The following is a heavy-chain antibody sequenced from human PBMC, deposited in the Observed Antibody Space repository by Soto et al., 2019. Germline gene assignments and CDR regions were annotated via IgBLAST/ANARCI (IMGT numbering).Heavy chain of an antibody. CDR2: IYYSGST. CDR1: GGSINNYY. J-gene: IGHJ4*02. D-gene: IGHD2-15*01. CDR3: GRTYCSGGSCYSSAPNHFDF. Sequence: SETLSLTCTVSGGSINNYYWSWIRQPPGKGLEWIAYIYYSGSTNYNPSLKSRVTVSIDTSKNQFSLKLSSMTAADTAVYYWGRTYCSGGSCYSSAPNHFDFWGQGALVTVSS. V-gene: IGHV4-59*01.